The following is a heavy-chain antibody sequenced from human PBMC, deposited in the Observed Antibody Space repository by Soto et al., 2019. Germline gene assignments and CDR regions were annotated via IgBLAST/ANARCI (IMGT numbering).Heavy chain of an antibody. D-gene: IGHD3-10*01. CDR2: IYHSGST. CDR1: GGSISSGGYS. J-gene: IGHJ4*02. CDR3: ARHNYGSGSTYFDY. V-gene: IGHV4-30-2*01. Sequence: SETLSLTCAVSGGSISSGGYSWSWIRQPPGKGLEWIGYIYHSGSTYYNPSLKSRVTISVDTSKNQFSLKLNSMTAADTAVYYCARHNYGSGSTYFDYWGQGTLVTVSS.